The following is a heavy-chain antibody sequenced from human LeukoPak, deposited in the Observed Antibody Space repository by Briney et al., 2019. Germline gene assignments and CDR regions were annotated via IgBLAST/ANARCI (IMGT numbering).Heavy chain of an antibody. J-gene: IGHJ4*02. V-gene: IGHV4-59*08. CDR2: IYYSGST. CDR3: ARLVYDSRGYYFDY. Sequence: SETLSLTCTVSGGSISSYYWSWIRQPPGKGLEWIGYIYYSGSTNYNPSLKSRVTISVDAPKNQFSLKLSSVTAADTAVYHCARLVYDSRGYYFDYWGQGTLVTVSS. CDR1: GGSISSYY. D-gene: IGHD3-22*01.